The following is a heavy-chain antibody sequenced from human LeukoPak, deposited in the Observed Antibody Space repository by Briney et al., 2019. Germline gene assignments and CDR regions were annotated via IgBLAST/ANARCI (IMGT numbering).Heavy chain of an antibody. Sequence: ASVKVSCKASGYTFTGYYMHWVRQAPGQGLEWMGRINPNSGGTNYAQKFQGRVTMTRDTSISTAYMELSRLRSDDTAVYYCAREVTMVRTYDYWGQGTLVTVSS. CDR1: GYTFTGYY. J-gene: IGHJ4*02. CDR2: INPNSGGT. D-gene: IGHD3-10*01. V-gene: IGHV1-2*06. CDR3: AREVTMVRTYDY.